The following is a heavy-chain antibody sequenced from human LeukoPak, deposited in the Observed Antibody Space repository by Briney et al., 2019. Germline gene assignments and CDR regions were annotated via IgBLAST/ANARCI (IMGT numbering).Heavy chain of an antibody. CDR1: GYTFTSYD. CDR2: MNPNSGNT. V-gene: IGHV1-8*01. Sequence: ASVKVSCKASGYTFTSYDINWVRQATGQGLEWMGWMNPNSGNTGYAQKFQGRVTMTRNTSISTAYMELSSLTAEDMAVYYCAAGGAYEFRDDYWGQGTLVTVSS. J-gene: IGHJ4*02. CDR3: AAGGAYEFRDDY. D-gene: IGHD3-3*01.